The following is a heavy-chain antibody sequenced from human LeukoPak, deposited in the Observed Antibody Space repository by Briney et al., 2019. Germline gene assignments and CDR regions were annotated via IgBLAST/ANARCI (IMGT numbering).Heavy chain of an antibody. Sequence: SETLSLTCTVSGGSISSYYWSWIRQPAGKGLEWIGRIYTSGSTNYNPSLKSRVTVSVDTSKNQFSLKLSSVTAADTAVYYCARGSYNWNDDWFDPWGQGTLVTVSS. CDR2: IYTSGST. CDR3: ARGSYNWNDDWFDP. V-gene: IGHV4-4*07. CDR1: GGSISSYY. D-gene: IGHD1-20*01. J-gene: IGHJ5*02.